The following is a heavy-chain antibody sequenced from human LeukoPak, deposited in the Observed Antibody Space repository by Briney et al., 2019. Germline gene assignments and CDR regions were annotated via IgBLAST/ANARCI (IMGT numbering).Heavy chain of an antibody. V-gene: IGHV3-15*01. D-gene: IGHD3-22*01. Sequence: PGGSLRLSCATSGFTFSNAWMSWVRQTPGKGLEWVGRIKSKSDGGTTDYAAPVKGRFTISRDDSKNTLYLQMNSLKTEDTAVYYCARDFVNSGYYFDYWGQGTLVTVSS. CDR1: GFTFSNAW. J-gene: IGHJ4*02. CDR3: ARDFVNSGYYFDY. CDR2: IKSKSDGGTT.